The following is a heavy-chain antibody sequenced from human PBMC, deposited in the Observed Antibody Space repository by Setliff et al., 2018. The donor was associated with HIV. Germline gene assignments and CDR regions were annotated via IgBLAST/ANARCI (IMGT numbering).Heavy chain of an antibody. Sequence: SSETLSLTCTVPGDSISSSIYYWGWVRQPPGKGLEWIGGIYYTGSPFYNPSLKSRVTISVDTSNNQFSLKLSSVTAADTAVYYCARGGGTSSPIDYHYYIDVWGKGTTVTVSS. V-gene: IGHV4-39*01. D-gene: IGHD6-6*01. CDR3: ARGGGTSSPIDYHYYIDV. CDR1: GDSISSSIYY. CDR2: IYYTGSP. J-gene: IGHJ6*03.